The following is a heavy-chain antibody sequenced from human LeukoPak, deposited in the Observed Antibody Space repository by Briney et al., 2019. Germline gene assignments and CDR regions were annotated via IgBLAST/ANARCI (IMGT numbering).Heavy chain of an antibody. CDR2: IYYSGST. J-gene: IGHJ4*02. V-gene: IGHV4-31*03. CDR3: ARSVEMATRSFDC. Sequence: SQTLSLTCTVSGGSISSGGYYWSWIRQHPGKGLEWIGYIYYSGSTYYNPSLKSRVTISVDTSKNQFSLKLSSVTAADTAVYYCARSVEMATRSFDCWGQGTLVTVSS. CDR1: GGSISSGGYY. D-gene: IGHD5-24*01.